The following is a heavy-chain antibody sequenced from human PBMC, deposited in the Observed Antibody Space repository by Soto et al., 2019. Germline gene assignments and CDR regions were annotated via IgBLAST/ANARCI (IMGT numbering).Heavy chain of an antibody. CDR3: ARDLHSSGWSPFDY. Sequence: QVQLQESGPGLVKPSETLSLTCTVSGGSISSYYWSWIRQPPGKGLEWIGYIYYSGSTNYNPSLKSRVTISVDTSKNQFSLKLSSVTAADTAVYYCARDLHSSGWSPFDYWGQGTLVTVSS. CDR1: GGSISSYY. V-gene: IGHV4-59*01. CDR2: IYYSGST. J-gene: IGHJ4*02. D-gene: IGHD6-19*01.